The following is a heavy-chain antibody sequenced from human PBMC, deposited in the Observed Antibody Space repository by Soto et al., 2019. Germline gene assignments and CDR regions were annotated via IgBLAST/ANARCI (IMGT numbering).Heavy chain of an antibody. Sequence: GGSLRLSCTASGFTFSNYGMHWVRQAPGKGLEWVALIWYDGSNKYYADSVKGRFTISRDTSKNTLYLQMNSLRAEDTAVYYCARDLSGPLDYWGQGTLVTVSS. CDR2: IWYDGSNK. CDR1: GFTFSNYG. V-gene: IGHV3-33*01. J-gene: IGHJ4*02. CDR3: ARDLSGPLDY.